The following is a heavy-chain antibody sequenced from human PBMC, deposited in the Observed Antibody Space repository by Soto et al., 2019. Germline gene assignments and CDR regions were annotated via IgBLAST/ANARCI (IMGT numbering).Heavy chain of an antibody. CDR3: AKALLLPGAFDY. CDR1: GFTFSSYA. J-gene: IGHJ4*02. V-gene: IGHV3-23*01. D-gene: IGHD1-26*01. CDR2: ISGSGGST. Sequence: GGYLRLSCAASGFTFSSYAMSWVRPAPGKGPEWVSAISGSGGSTYYADSVKGRFTISRDNSKNTLYLQMNSLRAEDTAVYYCAKALLLPGAFDYWGQGTLVTVSS.